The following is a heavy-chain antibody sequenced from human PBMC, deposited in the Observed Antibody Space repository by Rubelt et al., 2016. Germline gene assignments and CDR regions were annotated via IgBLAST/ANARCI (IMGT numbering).Heavy chain of an antibody. Sequence: QGLEWMGGIIPVLGIANYAQKFQGRVTITADKSTSTLYMGMSSLRSEDTARYYCARREGYNPGGMDVWGQGTTVTVSS. D-gene: IGHD5-24*01. CDR3: ARREGYNPGGMDV. V-gene: IGHV1-69*10. CDR2: IIPVLGIA. J-gene: IGHJ6*02.